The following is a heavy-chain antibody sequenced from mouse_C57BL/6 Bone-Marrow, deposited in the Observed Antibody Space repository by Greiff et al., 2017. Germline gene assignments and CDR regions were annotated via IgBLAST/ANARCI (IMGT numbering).Heavy chain of an antibody. CDR3: ARDLYYGSSYDY. D-gene: IGHD1-1*01. J-gene: IGHJ2*01. CDR1: GYAFTNYL. CDR2: INPGSGGT. V-gene: IGHV1-54*01. Sequence: VQLQESGAELVRPGTSVKVSCKASGYAFTNYLIEWVKQRPGQGLEWIGVINPGSGGTNYNEKFKGKATLTADKSSSTAYMQLSSLTSEDSAVYFCARDLYYGSSYDYWGQGTTLTVSS.